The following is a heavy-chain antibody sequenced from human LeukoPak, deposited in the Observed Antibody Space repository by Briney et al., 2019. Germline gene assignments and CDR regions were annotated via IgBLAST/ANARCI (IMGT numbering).Heavy chain of an antibody. CDR1: GFTLSSYG. V-gene: IGHV3-30*03. J-gene: IGHJ3*02. Sequence: PGGSLRLSCSASGFTLSSYGIHWVRQAPGKGLEWVAVISDDGNNKYYADSVKGRFTISRDNAKNTVCLQMNSLRAEDTAVYYCAATVTTDAFDIWGQGTMVTVSS. CDR2: ISDDGNNK. D-gene: IGHD4-17*01. CDR3: AATVTTDAFDI.